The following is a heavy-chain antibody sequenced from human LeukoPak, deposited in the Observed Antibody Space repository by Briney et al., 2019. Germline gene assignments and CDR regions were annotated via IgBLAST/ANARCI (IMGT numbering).Heavy chain of an antibody. D-gene: IGHD4-11*01. CDR3: AKDAQRGFDYSNSLEY. CDR2: IWNDGSNR. J-gene: IGHJ4*02. V-gene: IGHV3-33*06. Sequence: GMSLRLSCVASGFTFSHYGMHWVRQAPGKGLEWVAVIWNDGSNRYYADSVKGRFTISRDNSKNTVYLQMNSLRAAGTSVYYCAKDAQRGFDYSNSLEYRGQGTLVTVSS. CDR1: GFTFSHYG.